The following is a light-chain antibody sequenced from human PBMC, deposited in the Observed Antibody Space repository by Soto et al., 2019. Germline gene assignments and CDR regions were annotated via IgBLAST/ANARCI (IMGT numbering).Light chain of an antibody. CDR3: SSYAGSNNFNV. CDR1: SSDVGAYDY. CDR2: EVS. Sequence: QSALPQPPSASGSPGQSVTISCTGTSSDVGAYDYVSWYQQHPGKAPKLMIYEVSKRPSGVPDRFSGSKSGNTASLTVSGLQAEDEADYYCSSYAGSNNFNVFGTGTKLTVL. V-gene: IGLV2-8*01. J-gene: IGLJ1*01.